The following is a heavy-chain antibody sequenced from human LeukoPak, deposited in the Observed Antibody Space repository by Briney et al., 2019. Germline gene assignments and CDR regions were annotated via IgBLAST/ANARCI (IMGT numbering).Heavy chain of an antibody. D-gene: IGHD6-6*01. CDR3: ASSSSSQQYGMDV. J-gene: IGHJ6*02. Sequence: SETLSLTRAVYGGSFSGYYWSWIRQPPGKGLEWIGEINHSGSTNYNPSLKSRVTISVDTSKNQFSLKLSSVTAADTAVYYCASSSSSQQYGMDVWGQGTTVTVSS. CDR2: INHSGST. V-gene: IGHV4-34*01. CDR1: GGSFSGYY.